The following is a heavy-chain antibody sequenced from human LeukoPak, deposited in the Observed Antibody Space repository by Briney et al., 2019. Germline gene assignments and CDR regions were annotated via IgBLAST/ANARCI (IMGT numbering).Heavy chain of an antibody. Sequence: ASVKVSCKAPGFAFTAAYMHWVRQAPGQRLEWLGFVNSNTGTTIYAPKFRDRVTMTRDTSTNTVYMHLRGLESDDTAIYYCARSGDFGYLDSWGQGTLVTVSS. D-gene: IGHD1-26*01. CDR2: VNSNTGTT. CDR1: GFAFTAAY. V-gene: IGHV1-2*02. J-gene: IGHJ4*02. CDR3: ARSGDFGYLDS.